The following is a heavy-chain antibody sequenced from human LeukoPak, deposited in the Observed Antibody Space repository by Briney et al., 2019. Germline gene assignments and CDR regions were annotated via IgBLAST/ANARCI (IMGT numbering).Heavy chain of an antibody. CDR1: GFTFSSYA. J-gene: IGHJ4*02. Sequence: GGSLRLSCAASGFTFSSYAMHWVRQAPGKGLEWVAVISYDGSNKYYADSVKGRFTISRDNSKNTLYLQMNSLRAEDTAVYYCARDDADIVVVPAAIPSLWGQGTLVTVSS. CDR2: ISYDGSNK. V-gene: IGHV3-30-3*01. CDR3: ARDDADIVVVPAAIPSL. D-gene: IGHD2-2*01.